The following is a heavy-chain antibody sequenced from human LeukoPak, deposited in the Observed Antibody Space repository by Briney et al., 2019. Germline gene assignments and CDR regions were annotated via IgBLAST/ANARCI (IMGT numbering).Heavy chain of an antibody. CDR2: ISGSGGST. CDR3: ASSSSGWYNFDY. D-gene: IGHD6-19*01. J-gene: IGHJ4*02. CDR1: GFTFSSYA. V-gene: IGHV3-23*01. Sequence: GGSLRLSCAASGFTFSSYAMSWVRQAPGKGLEWVSAISGSGGSTYYADSVKGRFTISRDNSKNTLYLQMNSLRAEDTAVYYCASSSSGWYNFDYWGQGTLVTVSS.